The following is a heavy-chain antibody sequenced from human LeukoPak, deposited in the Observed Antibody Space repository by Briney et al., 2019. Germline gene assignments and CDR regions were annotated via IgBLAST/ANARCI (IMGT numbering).Heavy chain of an antibody. J-gene: IGHJ5*02. V-gene: IGHV3-72*01. CDR3: TRPSGGLWFDP. D-gene: IGHD3-16*01. Sequence: GGSLRLSCAASGFTFSDHYLDWVRQAPGKGLEWVGRIRNKANSYTTEYAASVKGRFAISRDDSKSSLYLQMNSLKAEDTAVYYCTRPSGGLWFDPWGQGTLVTVSS. CDR1: GFTFSDHY. CDR2: IRNKANSYTT.